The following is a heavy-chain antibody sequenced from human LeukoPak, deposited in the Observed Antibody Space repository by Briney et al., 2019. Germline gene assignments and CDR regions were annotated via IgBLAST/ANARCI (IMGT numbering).Heavy chain of an antibody. CDR3: AKKYYYDSSGYYRENDY. CDR2: TSGSGGST. CDR1: GFTFSSYA. J-gene: IGHJ4*02. V-gene: IGHV3-23*01. D-gene: IGHD3-22*01. Sequence: PGGSLRLSCAASGFTFSSYAMSWVRQAPGKGLEWISATSGSGGSTYYADSVKGRFTISRDNSKNTLYLQMNSLRAEDTAVYYCAKKYYYDSSGYYRENDYWGQGTLVTVSS.